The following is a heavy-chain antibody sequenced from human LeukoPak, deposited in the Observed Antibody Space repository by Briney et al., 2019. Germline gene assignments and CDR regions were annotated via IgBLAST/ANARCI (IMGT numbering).Heavy chain of an antibody. J-gene: IGHJ6*03. CDR3: ARARYSSGWYAYYYYYMDV. Sequence: GGSLRLSCAASGFTFSSYWMSWVRQAPGKGLEWVANIKQDGSEKYYVDSVKGRFTISRDNAKNPLYLQMNSLGAEDTAVYYCARARYSSGWYAYYYYYMDVWGKGTTVTVSS. CDR1: GFTFSSYW. D-gene: IGHD6-19*01. CDR2: IKQDGSEK. V-gene: IGHV3-7*01.